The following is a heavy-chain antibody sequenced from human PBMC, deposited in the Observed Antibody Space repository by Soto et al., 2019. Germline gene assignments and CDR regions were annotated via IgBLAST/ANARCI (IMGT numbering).Heavy chain of an antibody. CDR3: ARVRRGAFRTPWGAFDI. CDR2: IYYSGST. J-gene: IGHJ3*02. V-gene: IGHV4-30-4*01. D-gene: IGHD3-10*01. Sequence: SETLSLTCTVSGGSISSGDYYWSWIRQPPGKGLEWIGYIYYSGSTYYNPSLKSRVTISVDTSKNQFSLKLSSVTAADTAVYYCARVRRGAFRTPWGAFDIWGQGTMVTVSS. CDR1: GGSISSGDYY.